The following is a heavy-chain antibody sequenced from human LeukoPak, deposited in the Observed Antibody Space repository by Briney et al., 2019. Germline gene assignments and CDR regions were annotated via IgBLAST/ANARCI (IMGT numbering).Heavy chain of an antibody. Sequence: PGGSLRLSCASGFTFSDFGMGWVRQAPGKGLEWVSAISGSGGSTYYADSVKGRFTISRDNSKNTLYLQMNSLRAEDTAVYYCAKGRVTTSSYYYYMDVWGKGTTVTVSS. J-gene: IGHJ6*03. D-gene: IGHD4-17*01. CDR2: ISGSGGST. CDR1: GFTFSDFG. CDR3: AKGRVTTSSYYYYMDV. V-gene: IGHV3-23*01.